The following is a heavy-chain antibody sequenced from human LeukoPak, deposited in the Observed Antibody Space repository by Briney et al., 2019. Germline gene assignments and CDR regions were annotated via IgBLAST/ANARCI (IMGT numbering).Heavy chain of an antibody. CDR2: ISGSGVST. Sequence: GGSLRLSCAASGFIFSNYAMSWVRQAPGKGLDWVSTISGSGVSTYYVDSVKGRFTISRDNSKNTLYLQMNSLRAEDTAVYYCAKLPWGTAARPNFGMDYWGQGILITVSS. D-gene: IGHD6-6*01. CDR3: AKLPWGTAARPNFGMDY. CDR1: GFIFSNYA. V-gene: IGHV3-23*01. J-gene: IGHJ4*02.